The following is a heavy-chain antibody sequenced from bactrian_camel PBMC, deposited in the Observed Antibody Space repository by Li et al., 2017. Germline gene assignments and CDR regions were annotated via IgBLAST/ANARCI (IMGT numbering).Heavy chain of an antibody. CDR3: ATADGSSWLPLDD. V-gene: IGHV3S6*01. Sequence: HVQLVESGGALVQPGGSLRLSCASSKVTRSTHWMYWVRQASGKGFEWVSSINSDDSATSYADSVKGRFIISRDNAKNTLYLQMDSLKTEDTAVYYCATADGSSWLPLDDWGQGTQVTVS. J-gene: IGHJ4*01. CDR1: KVTRSTHW. D-gene: IGHD6*01. CDR2: INSDDSAT.